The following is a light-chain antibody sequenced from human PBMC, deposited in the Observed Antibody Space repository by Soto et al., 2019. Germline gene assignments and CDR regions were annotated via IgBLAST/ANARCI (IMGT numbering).Light chain of an antibody. CDR2: EDT. Sequence: QSALTQHASVSGSPGQSITISCTATSSDFGLYNLVSWYRQHPGKAPQVLIYEDTKRPSGVSFRFSASKSGKTASLTISGLQAEDEADYHCCSYAGNRTFVFGGGTKLTVL. J-gene: IGLJ3*02. CDR1: SSDFGLYNL. CDR3: CSYAGNRTFV. V-gene: IGLV2-23*02.